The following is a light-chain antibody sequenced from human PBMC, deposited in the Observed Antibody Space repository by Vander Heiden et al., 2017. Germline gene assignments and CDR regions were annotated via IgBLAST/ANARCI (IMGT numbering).Light chain of an antibody. CDR1: QSVSSSY. Sequence: PGERVTLSCRASQSVSSSYLTWYQQKPGQAPRLLIYGASTRATSIPARFSGSGSGTDFTLTISSLQPADFAVSYCQQEYNLPRTFGQGTKVEIK. CDR3: QQEYNLPRT. V-gene: IGKV3D-7*01. J-gene: IGKJ1*01. CDR2: GAS.